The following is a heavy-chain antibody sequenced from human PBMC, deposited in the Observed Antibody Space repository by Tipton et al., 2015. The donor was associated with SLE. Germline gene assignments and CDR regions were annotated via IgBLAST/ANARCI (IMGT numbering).Heavy chain of an antibody. CDR2: ISSLSDTK. Sequence: SLRLSCAASGFTLSSYSMNWVRQAPGKGLEWVSYISSLSDTKYYLDSVTGRFTISRDNAKNSLYLQMNSLRAEDTAVYYCVRRDCSSNSCHFDSWGQGTLVTVSS. J-gene: IGHJ5*01. CDR3: VRRDCSSNSCHFDS. V-gene: IGHV3-48*01. D-gene: IGHD2-2*01. CDR1: GFTLSSYS.